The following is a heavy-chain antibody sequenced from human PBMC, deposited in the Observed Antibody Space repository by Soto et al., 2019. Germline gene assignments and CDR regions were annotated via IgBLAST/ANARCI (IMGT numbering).Heavy chain of an antibody. D-gene: IGHD2-21*01. CDR3: ARDMHDCFTHYFYP. CDR2: TSNTGNT. CDR1: ARSVTSYH. Sequence: SETLSLTCFVSARSVTSYHWSWIRPLPGKGLEWISYTSNTGNTNYNPSLQSPVTISLDTSKNKLSIKLTSMTAADTAVYYCARDMHDCFTHYFYPWGQGTLVTVSA. V-gene: IGHV4-59*02. J-gene: IGHJ5*02.